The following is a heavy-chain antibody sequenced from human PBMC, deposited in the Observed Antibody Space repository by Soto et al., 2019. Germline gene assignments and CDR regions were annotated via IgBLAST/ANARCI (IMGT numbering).Heavy chain of an antibody. Sequence: GESLKISCKCSGYRFTSYWIGWVRHMPGKGLEWVGIIYPGDSDARYSPSFQGQVTISADKSISTTYLQWSSLKASDTAMYYCARHRLVDGTINSLDHWGQGPLVPSPQ. V-gene: IGHV5-51*01. CDR3: ARHRLVDGTINSLDH. CDR1: GYRFTSYW. J-gene: IGHJ5*02. CDR2: IYPGDSDA. D-gene: IGHD6-19*01.